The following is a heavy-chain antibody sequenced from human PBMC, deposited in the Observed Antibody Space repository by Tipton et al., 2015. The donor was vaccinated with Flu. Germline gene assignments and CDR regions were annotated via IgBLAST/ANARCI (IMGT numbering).Heavy chain of an antibody. D-gene: IGHD6-19*01. Sequence: AVSGFTFSSYAMHWVRQAPGKGLEWVSGFSASRGTTYFADSVKGRFTISRDNYKNTLYLQMNNVRADDTAVYYCAKVIPEKVAGLDYWGQGTLVTVSS. CDR3: AKVIPEKVAGLDY. V-gene: IGHV3-23*01. CDR2: FSASRGTT. CDR1: GFTFSSYA. J-gene: IGHJ4*02.